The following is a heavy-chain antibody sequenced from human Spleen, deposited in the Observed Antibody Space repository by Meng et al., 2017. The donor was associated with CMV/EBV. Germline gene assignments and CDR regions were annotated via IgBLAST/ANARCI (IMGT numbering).Heavy chain of an antibody. V-gene: IGHV3-30*04. J-gene: IGHJ6*02. CDR3: ARVLRQGCSSTSCYGGFYGMDV. Sequence: GESLKISCAASGFTFSSYAMHWVRQAPGKGLEWVAVISYDAINKYYVDSVKGRFTISRDNSKNTMYLQMNSLRAEDTAVYYCARVLRQGCSSTSCYGGFYGMDVWGQGTTVTVSS. CDR2: ISYDAINK. D-gene: IGHD2-2*01. CDR1: GFTFSSYA.